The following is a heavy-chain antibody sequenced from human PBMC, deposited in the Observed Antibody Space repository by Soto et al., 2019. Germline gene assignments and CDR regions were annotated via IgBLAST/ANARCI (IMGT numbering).Heavy chain of an antibody. V-gene: IGHV1-2*02. J-gene: IGHJ4*02. CDR2: INPNSGGT. D-gene: IGHD2-2*01. Sequence: GXSGEVCFKASGYTFTGYYMHWVRQAPGQGLEWMGWINPNSGGTNYAQKFQGRVTMTRDTSISTAYMELSRLRSDDTAVYYCASLGTAANSFDYWGQGTLVTV. CDR3: ASLGTAANSFDY. CDR1: GYTFTGYY.